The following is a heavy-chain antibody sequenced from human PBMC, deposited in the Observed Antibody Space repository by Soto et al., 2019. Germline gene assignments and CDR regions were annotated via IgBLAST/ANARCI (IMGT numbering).Heavy chain of an antibody. CDR2: IIPIFGTA. D-gene: IGHD3-22*01. Sequence: QVQLVQSGAEVKKPGSSVKVSCTASGGTFSSYAISWVRQAPGQGLEWMGGIIPIFGTANYAQKFQGRVTITADESTSTAYMELSSLRTEDTAVYYCASPVSSGSEYYFDYWGQGTLVTVSS. J-gene: IGHJ4*02. CDR1: GGTFSSYA. CDR3: ASPVSSGSEYYFDY. V-gene: IGHV1-69*01.